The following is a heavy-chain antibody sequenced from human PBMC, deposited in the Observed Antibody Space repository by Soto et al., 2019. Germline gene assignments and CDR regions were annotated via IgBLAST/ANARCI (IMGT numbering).Heavy chain of an antibody. CDR1: GCTFTSYS. CDR3: ARGLTKYCSGGSCYLFDY. Sequence: ASVRVSGTASGCTFTSYSITLVRQAPGHVLEWLGWISAYNGNTNHAQKLQGRVTMTTDTSTSTAYMELRSLRSDDTAVYYCARGLTKYCSGGSCYLFDYWGQGTLVTVSS. J-gene: IGHJ4*02. D-gene: IGHD2-15*01. CDR2: ISAYNGNT. V-gene: IGHV1-18*04.